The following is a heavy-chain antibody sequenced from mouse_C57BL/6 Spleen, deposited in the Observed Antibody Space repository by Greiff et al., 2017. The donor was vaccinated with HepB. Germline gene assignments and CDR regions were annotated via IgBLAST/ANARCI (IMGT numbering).Heavy chain of an antibody. CDR3: ARDRRYYGSSYFDY. Sequence: DVKLQESGPGLVKPSQSLSLTCSVTGYSITSGYYWNWIRQFPGNKLEWMGYISYDGSNNYNPSLKNRISITRDTSKNQFFLKLNSVTTEDTATYYCARDRRYYGSSYFDYWGQGTTLTVSS. D-gene: IGHD1-1*01. V-gene: IGHV3-6*01. J-gene: IGHJ2*01. CDR1: GYSITSGYY. CDR2: ISYDGSN.